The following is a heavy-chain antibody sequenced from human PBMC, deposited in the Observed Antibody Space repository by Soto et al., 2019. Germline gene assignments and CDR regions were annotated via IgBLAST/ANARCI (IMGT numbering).Heavy chain of an antibody. CDR1: GFTFSSYD. Sequence: EGPLLESGGGLVQPGGSLRLSCAASGFTFSSYDMSWVRQAPGKGLEGVSAISGSGGSTYYVDSVEGRFTISSDNSKNTLYVEMNSLRAEDTAIYYWAKEDDAWTNGHFDIWGQGTMVTVSS. D-gene: IGHD2-8*01. CDR3: AKEDDAWTNGHFDI. CDR2: ISGSGGST. V-gene: IGHV3-23*01. J-gene: IGHJ3*02.